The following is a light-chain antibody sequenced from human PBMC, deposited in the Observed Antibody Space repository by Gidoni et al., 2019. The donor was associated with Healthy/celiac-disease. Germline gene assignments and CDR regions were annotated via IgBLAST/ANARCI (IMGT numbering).Light chain of an antibody. V-gene: IGKV1-17*03. Sequence: DIQMTQSPSAMSASVGDRVPITCLAIQGISNYLAWFQQKPGKVPNHLIYAASSLQGEVPSRFSGSGSGTEFTLTISSLQPEDFATYYCLQHNSYPRTCGQGTKVEIK. CDR2: AAS. J-gene: IGKJ1*01. CDR3: LQHNSYPRT. CDR1: QGISNY.